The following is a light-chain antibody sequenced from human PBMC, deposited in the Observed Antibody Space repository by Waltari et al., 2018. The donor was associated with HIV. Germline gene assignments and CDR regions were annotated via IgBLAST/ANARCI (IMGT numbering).Light chain of an antibody. CDR1: QGGGSD. CDR3: LQDYSWPYT. Sequence: AIQMTQSPTSLSASVGDRVTITCRASQGGGSDLSWYQQKPGMAPTLLIYGASISQNGVPVRFSGSGSGADFTLTISSLQAEDRATYYCLQDYSWPYTFGQGTKLEIK. CDR2: GAS. J-gene: IGKJ2*01. V-gene: IGKV1-6*01.